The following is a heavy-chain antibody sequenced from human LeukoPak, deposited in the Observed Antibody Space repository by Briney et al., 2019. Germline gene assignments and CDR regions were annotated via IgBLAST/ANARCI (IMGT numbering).Heavy chain of an antibody. CDR2: INPISGGT. D-gene: IGHD5-24*01. J-gene: IGHJ4*02. CDR1: GYTFTGYY. Sequence: ASLKVSCKASGYTFTGYYMHWVRQTPGQGLEWMGWINPISGGTNYAEKFQGRVTTTRDTSINTAYMEVTRLTSDDTAVYYCAREDGSFDYWGQGTLVIVSS. V-gene: IGHV1-2*02. CDR3: AREDGSFDY.